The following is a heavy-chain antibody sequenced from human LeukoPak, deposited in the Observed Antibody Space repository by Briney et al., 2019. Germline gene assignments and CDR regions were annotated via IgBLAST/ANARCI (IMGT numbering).Heavy chain of an antibody. V-gene: IGHV3-66*01. J-gene: IGHJ4*02. CDR1: EFTFSSYS. CDR3: AREDRLGMGY. D-gene: IGHD1-26*01. Sequence: GGSLRLSCAASEFTFSSYSMNWVRQAPGKGLEWVSVIYSGGSTYYADSVKGRFTISRDSSKNTLYLQMNSLRAEDTAVYYCAREDRLGMGYWGQGTLVTVSS. CDR2: IYSGGST.